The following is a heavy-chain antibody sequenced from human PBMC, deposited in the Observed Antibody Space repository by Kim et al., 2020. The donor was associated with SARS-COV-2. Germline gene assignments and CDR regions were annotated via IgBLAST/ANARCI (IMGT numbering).Heavy chain of an antibody. V-gene: IGHV7-4-1*02. CDR1: GYTFTNHA. CDR2: INTDTGSP. CDR3: GGVVWGGYRYIDS. J-gene: IGHJ4*02. D-gene: IGHD3-16*02. Sequence: ASVKVSCKASGYTFTNHAINWVRQAPGRGVVWLGWINTDTGSPTYAPDFTGRFVFTLDTSVSPASLQIRSLEDEDTALYYCGGVVWGGYRYIDSWGQGTLVTVSS.